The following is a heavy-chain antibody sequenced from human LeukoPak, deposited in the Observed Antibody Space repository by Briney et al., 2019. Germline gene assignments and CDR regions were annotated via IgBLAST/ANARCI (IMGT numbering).Heavy chain of an antibody. CDR1: GGTFISYA. D-gene: IGHD2-15*01. J-gene: IGHJ6*03. CDR2: IIPIFGTA. Sequence: SVKVSCKASGGTFISYAISWVRQAPGQGLEWMGGIIPIFGTANYAQKFQGRVTITADKSTSTAYMELSSLRSEDTAVYYCARALGVGTAGVYYYYMDVWGKGTTVTVSS. V-gene: IGHV1-69*06. CDR3: ARALGVGTAGVYYYYMDV.